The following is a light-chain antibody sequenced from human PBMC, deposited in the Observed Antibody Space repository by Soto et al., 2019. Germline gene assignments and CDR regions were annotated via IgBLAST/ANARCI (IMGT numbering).Light chain of an antibody. CDR1: QSINGW. J-gene: IGKJ1*01. V-gene: IGKV1-5*01. CDR2: AAS. Sequence: DIQMTQSPSTLSASVGDRVTITCRASQSINGWLAWYQQKPGKAPKLLIYAASNLESGVPSRFSGSGSGTEFTLTISGLQPDDSATYYCQRYNSNPWTFGQGTKVEVK. CDR3: QRYNSNPWT.